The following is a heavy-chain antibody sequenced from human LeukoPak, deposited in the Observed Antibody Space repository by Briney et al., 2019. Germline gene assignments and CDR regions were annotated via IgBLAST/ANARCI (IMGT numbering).Heavy chain of an antibody. CDR2: INQSGST. Sequence: SDTLSLTCAVYGGSFSGYYWNWIRQPPGKGLEWIGEINQSGSTTYNPPVKSRVTIPINTSKNQFSLKLSSVTAADTAVYYCARDRYNWNGEDSWGPGTLVTVSS. CDR3: ARDRYNWNGEDS. CDR1: GGSFSGYY. J-gene: IGHJ4*02. D-gene: IGHD1-20*01. V-gene: IGHV4-34*01.